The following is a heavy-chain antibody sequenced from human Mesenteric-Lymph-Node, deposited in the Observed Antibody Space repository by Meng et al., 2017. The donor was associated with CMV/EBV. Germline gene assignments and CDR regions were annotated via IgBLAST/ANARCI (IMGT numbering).Heavy chain of an antibody. CDR2: IDPNSGGT. CDR3: ARSHYYYDDSGYYGFDY. D-gene: IGHD3-22*01. J-gene: IGHJ4*02. Sequence: ASVKVSCKASGYTFTGYYLHWVRQAPGQGLEWMGWIDPNSGGTNYAQKFQGRVTMTRDTSISTGYMDLIRLISDDTAVYYCARSHYYYDDSGYYGFDYWGQGTLVTVSS. CDR1: GYTFTGYY. V-gene: IGHV1-2*02.